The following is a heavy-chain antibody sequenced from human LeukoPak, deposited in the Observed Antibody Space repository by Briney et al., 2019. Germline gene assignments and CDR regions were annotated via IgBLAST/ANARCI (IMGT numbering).Heavy chain of an antibody. CDR3: AKATYYFDY. Sequence: GGSLRLSCAASGFTFSSYAMSWVRQAPGKGLEWVSAISGSGGSTYHADSVKGRFIISRDNSRNTLYLQMNSLRAEDTAVYYCAKATYYFDYWGQGTLVTVSS. J-gene: IGHJ4*02. CDR1: GFTFSSYA. V-gene: IGHV3-23*01. CDR2: ISGSGGST.